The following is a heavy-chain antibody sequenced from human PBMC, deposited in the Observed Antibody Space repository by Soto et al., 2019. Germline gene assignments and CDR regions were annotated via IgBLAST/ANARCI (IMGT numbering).Heavy chain of an antibody. CDR3: ARAGSSTSSRRYYGMDV. CDR1: GYTFTGYY. D-gene: IGHD2-2*01. V-gene: IGHV1-2*02. J-gene: IGHJ6*02. CDR2: INPNSGGT. Sequence: ASVKVSCKASGYTFTGYYMHWVRQAPGQGLEWMGWINPNSGGTNYAQRFQGRVTMTRDTSISTAYMELSRLRSDDTAVYYCARAGSSTSSRRYYGMDVWGQGTTVTVSS.